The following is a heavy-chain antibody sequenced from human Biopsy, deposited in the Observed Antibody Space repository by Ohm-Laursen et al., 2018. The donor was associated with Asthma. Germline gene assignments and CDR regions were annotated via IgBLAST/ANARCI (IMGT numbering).Heavy chain of an antibody. CDR1: GFTFSTYA. V-gene: IGHV3-30-3*01. D-gene: IGHD6-19*01. Sequence: SLRLSCAASGFTFSTYAMHWVRQAPGKGLEWVAVISYDGSNKYYADSVKGRFTISRDNSKNTLYLQMNSLRGDDTAVYYCAKEGVAGTHIEDWGQGTLVTVSS. CDR2: ISYDGSNK. CDR3: AKEGVAGTHIED. J-gene: IGHJ4*02.